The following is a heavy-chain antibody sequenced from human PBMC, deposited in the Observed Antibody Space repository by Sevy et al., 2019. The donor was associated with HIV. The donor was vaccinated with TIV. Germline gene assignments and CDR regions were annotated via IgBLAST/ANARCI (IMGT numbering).Heavy chain of an antibody. D-gene: IGHD3-22*01. J-gene: IGHJ5*02. CDR2: INPNSGAT. CDR3: AREHYYDASGGWVDP. CDR1: GYTFIDYY. Sequence: ASVKVSCKASGYTFIDYYIHWVRQAPGQALEWMGRINPNSGATNYAQKFQDRVTMTRDTSIGTSYMELRRLRSDETAVYYCAREHYYDASGGWVDPWGQGTLVTVSS. V-gene: IGHV1-2*06.